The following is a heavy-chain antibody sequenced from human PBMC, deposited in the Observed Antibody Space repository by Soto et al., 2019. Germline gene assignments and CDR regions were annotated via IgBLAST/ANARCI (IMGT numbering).Heavy chain of an antibody. D-gene: IGHD6-13*01. J-gene: IGHJ5*02. CDR3: TRDRQLVQDWFAP. V-gene: IGHV3-21*01. CDR2: ISSTSTYI. Sequence: PGMSIRVDCSACSFGFGVNTRMSVRESQGKGLEWVSSISSTSTYIFYADSLKGRFTISRDNAKNSLYLHLNSLRAEDTAVYYCTRDRQLVQDWFAPWGQGP. CDR1: SFGFGVNT.